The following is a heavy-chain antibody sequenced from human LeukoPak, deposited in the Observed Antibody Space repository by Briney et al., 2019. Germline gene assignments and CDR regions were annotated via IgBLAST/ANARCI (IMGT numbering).Heavy chain of an antibody. Sequence: GGSLRLSCAASGFTFSSYAMSWVRQAPGKGLEWVSAISSSSSYIYYADSVKGRFTISRDNAKNSLYLQMNSLRAENTAVYYCASQYYDILTAYWGQGALVTVSS. D-gene: IGHD3-9*01. CDR1: GFTFSSYA. CDR2: ISSSSSYI. CDR3: ASQYYDILTAY. J-gene: IGHJ4*02. V-gene: IGHV3-21*01.